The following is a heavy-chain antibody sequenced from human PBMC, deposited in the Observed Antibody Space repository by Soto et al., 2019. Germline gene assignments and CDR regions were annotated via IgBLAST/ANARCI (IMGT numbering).Heavy chain of an antibody. CDR1: GFTVSDYN. V-gene: IGHV3-11*01. Sequence: QVQLVESGGGLVNPGGSLRLSCAASGFTVSDYNMGRIRQAPGKGLEWISYISGSGDTIYYADSVKGRFTISRDSAKNSLFLQITSLRTDDTAVYFCASGASRSGTSWFYVDDWGQGTLVTVSS. J-gene: IGHJ4*02. CDR3: ASGASRSGTSWFYVDD. CDR2: ISGSGDTI. D-gene: IGHD2-2*01.